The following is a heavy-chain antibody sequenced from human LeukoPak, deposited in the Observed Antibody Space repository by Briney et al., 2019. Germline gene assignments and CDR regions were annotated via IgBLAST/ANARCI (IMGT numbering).Heavy chain of an antibody. CDR3: ASLSGSYYSDY. CDR1: GYSISSGYF. Sequence: SEALSLTCTVSGYSISSGYFWGWIRQPPGKGLEWIGNIYHSGSTYYNPSLKSRVTISVDTSKNQFSLKLSSVTAADTAVYYCASLSGSYYSDYWGQGTLVTVSS. J-gene: IGHJ4*02. D-gene: IGHD1-26*01. CDR2: IYHSGST. V-gene: IGHV4-38-2*02.